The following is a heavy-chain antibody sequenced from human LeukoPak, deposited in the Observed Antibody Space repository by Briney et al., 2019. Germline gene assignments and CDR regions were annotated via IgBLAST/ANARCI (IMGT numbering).Heavy chain of an antibody. J-gene: IGHJ4*02. V-gene: IGHV1-2*06. CDR3: ARDRAMDY. CDR1: GGTFSSYA. Sequence: ASVKVSCKASGGTFSSYAISWVRQAPGQGLEWMGRINPNSGGTDYAQKFQGRDTMTRDTSINTAYMELSRLRSDDTAVYYCARDRAMDYWGQGTLVTVSS. CDR2: INPNSGGT.